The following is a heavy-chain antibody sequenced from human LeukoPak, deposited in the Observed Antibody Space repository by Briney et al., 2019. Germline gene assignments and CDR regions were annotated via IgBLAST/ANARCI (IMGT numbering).Heavy chain of an antibody. CDR3: ARASVDWEPLEYYYYMDV. V-gene: IGHV1-8*03. CDR2: MNPNSGNT. Sequence: AASVKVSCKASGGTFSSYAISWVRQAPGQGLEWMGWMNPNSGNTGYAQKFQGRVTITRNTSISTAYMELSSLRSEDTAVYYCARASVDWEPLEYYYYMDVWGKGTTVTVSS. CDR1: GGTFSSYA. J-gene: IGHJ6*03. D-gene: IGHD1-26*01.